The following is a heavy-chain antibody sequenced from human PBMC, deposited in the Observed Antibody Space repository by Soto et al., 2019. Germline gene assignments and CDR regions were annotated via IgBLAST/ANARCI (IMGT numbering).Heavy chain of an antibody. CDR1: GYSFTSYW. Sequence: GESLKISCKGSGYSFTSYWIGWVRQMPGKGLEWVGIIYPGDSDTRYSPSFQGQVTISADKSISTAFLQWSSLEASDSAIYYCTRFFLSGGMDVWGQGTTVTVSS. V-gene: IGHV5-51*01. CDR2: IYPGDSDT. CDR3: TRFFLSGGMDV. J-gene: IGHJ6*02.